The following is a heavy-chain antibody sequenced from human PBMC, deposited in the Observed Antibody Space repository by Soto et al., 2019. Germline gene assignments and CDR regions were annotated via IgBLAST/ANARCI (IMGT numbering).Heavy chain of an antibody. CDR1: GSSISSGGYY. D-gene: IGHD3-22*01. CDR2: IYYSGST. J-gene: IGHJ6*02. Sequence: SETLSLTCTVSGSSISSGGYYWSWIRQHPGKGLEWIGYIYYSGSTYYNPSLKSRVTISVDTSKNQFSLKLSSVTAADTAVYYCARGQVYYYDSSGYPLYYGMDVWGQGTTVTVSS. CDR3: ARGQVYYYDSSGYPLYYGMDV. V-gene: IGHV4-31*03.